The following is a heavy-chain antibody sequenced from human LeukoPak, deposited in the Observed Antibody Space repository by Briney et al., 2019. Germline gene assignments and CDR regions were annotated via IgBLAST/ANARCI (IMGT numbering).Heavy chain of an antibody. CDR1: GFTFSDYY. J-gene: IGHJ4*02. Sequence: GGSLRLSCAASGFTFSDYYMSWIRQAPGKGLEWVSYISSSSRYTNSADSVKGRFTISRDNAKNSLYLQMNSLRAEDTAVYYCARDEGYCSGGSCYSNYWGQGTLVTVSS. CDR3: ARDEGYCSGGSCYSNY. CDR2: ISSSSRYT. V-gene: IGHV3-11*06. D-gene: IGHD2-15*01.